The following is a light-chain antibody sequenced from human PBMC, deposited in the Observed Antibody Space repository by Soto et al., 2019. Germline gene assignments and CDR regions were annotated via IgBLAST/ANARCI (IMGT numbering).Light chain of an antibody. CDR1: QSVLFTSNNKNY. CDR3: QQYYNLPYT. CDR2: WAS. V-gene: IGKV4-1*01. J-gene: IGKJ2*01. Sequence: DIVMTQSPDSLAVSLGERATINCKSSQSVLFTSNNKNYLNWYQQKPGQPPKLLIYWASTRESGVPDRFSGSGSGTDFTLTISSLQAEDVAVYYCQQYYNLPYTFGQGTKLEIK.